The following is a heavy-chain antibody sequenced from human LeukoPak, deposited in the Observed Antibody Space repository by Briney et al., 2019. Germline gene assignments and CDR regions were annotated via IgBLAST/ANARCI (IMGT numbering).Heavy chain of an antibody. Sequence: ASVKVSCKASGYTFTSYYMHWVRQAPGQGLEWMGIINPSGGSTSYAQKFQGRVTMTRDTSTSTVYMELSSLRSEDTAVYYCATAQYYYDSSGYYRTDYWGQGTLVTVSS. J-gene: IGHJ4*02. CDR2: INPSGGST. CDR1: GYTFTSYY. CDR3: ATAQYYYDSSGYYRTDY. D-gene: IGHD3-22*01. V-gene: IGHV1-46*01.